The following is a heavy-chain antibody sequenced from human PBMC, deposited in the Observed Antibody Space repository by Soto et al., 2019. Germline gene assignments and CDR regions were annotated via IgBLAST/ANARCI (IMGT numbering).Heavy chain of an antibody. V-gene: IGHV1-46*03. CDR3: ARDLIASSSWSLGGY. CDR1: GYSFTSYY. D-gene: IGHD6-13*01. CDR2: INPSGGGT. Sequence: ASVKVSCKASGYSFTSYYMHWVRQAPGQGLEWIGVINPSGGGTSYAQKFQGRVTMTRDTSTSTVYTELRCLRSEDTAVYYCARDLIASSSWSLGGYWGQGILVTVSS. J-gene: IGHJ4*02.